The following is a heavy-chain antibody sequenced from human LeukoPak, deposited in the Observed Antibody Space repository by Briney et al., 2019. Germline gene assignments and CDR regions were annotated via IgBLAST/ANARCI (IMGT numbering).Heavy chain of an antibody. CDR3: ARVLWNGDYPQFDY. J-gene: IGHJ4*02. CDR2: ITGSGGST. Sequence: GGSLRLSCATSQFKFNNYGMTWVRQAPGKGLEWVSSITGSGGSTQYADSVKGRFTISRDNSKNTLYLQMNSLRAEDTAVYYCARVLWNGDYPQFDYWGQGTLVTVSS. D-gene: IGHD4-17*01. CDR1: QFKFNNYG. V-gene: IGHV3-23*01.